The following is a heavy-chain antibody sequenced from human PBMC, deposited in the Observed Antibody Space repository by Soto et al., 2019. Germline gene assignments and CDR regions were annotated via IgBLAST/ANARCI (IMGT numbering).Heavy chain of an antibody. Sequence: SVKVSCKASGGTLNNYAINWVRQAPGQGLEWMGGILPVSAPPDYAQKFQGRASITADHSTSTVYMELSRLKSDDTAVYFCATDSNYDVSNSFWGQGTLVTVSS. CDR1: GGTLNNYA. D-gene: IGHD3-3*01. V-gene: IGHV1-69*13. CDR3: ATDSNYDVSNSF. CDR2: ILPVSAPP. J-gene: IGHJ4*02.